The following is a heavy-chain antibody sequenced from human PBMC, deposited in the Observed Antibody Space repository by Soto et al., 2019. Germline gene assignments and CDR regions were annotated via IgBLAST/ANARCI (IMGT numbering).Heavy chain of an antibody. D-gene: IGHD3-10*01. CDR3: ARDGSYYYGSGSYYDAFDI. CDR2: IYSGGST. Sequence: GGSLRLSCAASGFTVSSNYMSWVRQAPGKGLEWVSVIYSGGSTYYADSVKGRFTISRDNSKNTLYLQMNSLRAEDTAVYYCARDGSYYYGSGSYYDAFDIWGQGKMVTVSS. J-gene: IGHJ3*02. CDR1: GFTVSSNY. V-gene: IGHV3-53*01.